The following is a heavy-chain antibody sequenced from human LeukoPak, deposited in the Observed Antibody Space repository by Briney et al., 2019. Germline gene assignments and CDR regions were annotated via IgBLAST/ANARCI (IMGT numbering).Heavy chain of an antibody. CDR2: ISGSGGST. V-gene: IGHV3-23*01. CDR1: GFTFRRYG. J-gene: IGHJ3*02. Sequence: GGSLRLPCAASGFTFRRYGMSWVRQAPGKGLEWVSVISGSGGSTYYADSVKGRFTISRDNSKNTLYLQINSLRAEDTAVYYYAKDSTYCSGGSCYLPDTFDIWGLGTMVTVSS. CDR3: AKDSTYCSGGSCYLPDTFDI. D-gene: IGHD2-15*01.